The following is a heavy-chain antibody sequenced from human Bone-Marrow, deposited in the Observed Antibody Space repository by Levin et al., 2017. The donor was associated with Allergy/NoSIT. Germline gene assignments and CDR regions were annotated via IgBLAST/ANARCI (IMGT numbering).Heavy chain of an antibody. CDR3: ARYLSYSRSPPLAAGNL. D-gene: IGHD6-13*01. Sequence: ASVKVSCAVSGFSFSRYSMNWVRQAPGKGLEWVASVSSSGDYTYYADSLKGRFTISRDKTKNSLFLQMNSLRVEDTAVYYCARYLSYSRSPPLAAGNLLGQGTLVTVSS. V-gene: IGHV3-21*01. CDR2: VSSSGDYT. J-gene: IGHJ5*02. CDR1: GFSFSRYS.